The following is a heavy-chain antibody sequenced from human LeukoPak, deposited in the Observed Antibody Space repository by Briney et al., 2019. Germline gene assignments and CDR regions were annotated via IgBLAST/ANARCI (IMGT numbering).Heavy chain of an antibody. V-gene: IGHV4-39*01. D-gene: IGHD4-23*01. CDR2: IYYNGNT. Sequence: KPSETLSLTCSVSGGSISSSDYYWGWIRQPPGEGLEWLGTIYYNGNTYYNPSLQSRVIITVDTSKDQYSLKLTSVTAPDTAVYYCARTVGTHRFDYWGQGILVTVSS. CDR1: GGSISSSDYY. CDR3: ARTVGTHRFDY. J-gene: IGHJ4*02.